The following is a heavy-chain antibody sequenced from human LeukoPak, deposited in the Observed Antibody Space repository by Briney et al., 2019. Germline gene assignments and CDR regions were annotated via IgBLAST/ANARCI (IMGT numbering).Heavy chain of an antibody. CDR2: ISYDGSNK. Sequence: GGSLRLSCAASGFTFSSYGMHWVRQAPGKGLEWVAVISYDGSNKYYADSVKGRFTISRDNSKNTLYLQMSSLRAEDTAVYYCAKEQNLHLSLDYWGQGTLVTVSS. CDR3: AKEQNLHLSLDY. CDR1: GFTFSSYG. V-gene: IGHV3-30*18. J-gene: IGHJ4*02.